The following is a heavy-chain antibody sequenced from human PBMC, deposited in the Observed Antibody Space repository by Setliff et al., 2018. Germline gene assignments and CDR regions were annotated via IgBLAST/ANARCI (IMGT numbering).Heavy chain of an antibody. Sequence: SETLSLTCTVYGGSFTNYYWGLIRQSPGKGLEWIGEINHSGSTNYNPSLKSRLTISVDASTNQFSLKLYSVTAADTAVYYCRYWSGYYNNDYWGQGTLVTVSS. CDR3: RYWSGYYNNDY. D-gene: IGHD3-3*01. CDR2: INHSGST. V-gene: IGHV4-34*01. J-gene: IGHJ4*02. CDR1: GGSFTNYY.